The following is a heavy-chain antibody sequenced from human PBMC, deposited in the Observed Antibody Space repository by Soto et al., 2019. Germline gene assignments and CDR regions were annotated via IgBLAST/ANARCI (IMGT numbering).Heavy chain of an antibody. CDR2: ISSSSSYT. CDR3: ARALIDYGDYGDRFDY. V-gene: IGHV3-11*05. J-gene: IGHJ4*02. D-gene: IGHD4-17*01. Sequence: QVQLVESGGGLVKPGGSLRLSCAASGFTFSDYYMSWIRQAPGKGLEWVSYISSSSSYTNYADSVKGRFTISRDNAKNSLYLQMNSLRAEDTAVYYCARALIDYGDYGDRFDYWGQGTLVTVSS. CDR1: GFTFSDYY.